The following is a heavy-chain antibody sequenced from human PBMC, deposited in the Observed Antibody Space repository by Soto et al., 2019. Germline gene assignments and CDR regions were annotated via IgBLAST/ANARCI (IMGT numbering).Heavy chain of an antibody. CDR3: ARGQEGGSYFLAFDI. Sequence: EVQLVESGGGLVQPGGSLRLSCAASGFTFSSHWMHWVRRVPGKGLVWVSRINSDGSTTTYADSVKGRFTISRDNAKSTLYLQMNSLRAEDTAVYSCARGQEGGSYFLAFDIWGQGTMVTVSS. CDR2: INSDGSTT. J-gene: IGHJ3*02. CDR1: GFTFSSHW. V-gene: IGHV3-74*01. D-gene: IGHD1-26*01.